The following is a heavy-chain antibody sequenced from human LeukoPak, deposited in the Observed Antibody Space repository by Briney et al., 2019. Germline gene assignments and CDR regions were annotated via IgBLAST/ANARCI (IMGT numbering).Heavy chain of an antibody. J-gene: IGHJ3*02. V-gene: IGHV4-39*07. CDR2: IFYSGST. Sequence: PGGSLRLSCAASGFSFSSYAMHWVRQAPGKGLEWIGSIFYSGSTYYNPSLKSRVTISVDRSKNQFSLELGSLTAADTAVYYCARRKAAAFRDAFDMWGQGSMVTVSS. D-gene: IGHD6-13*01. CDR1: GFSFSSYA. CDR3: ARRKAAAFRDAFDM.